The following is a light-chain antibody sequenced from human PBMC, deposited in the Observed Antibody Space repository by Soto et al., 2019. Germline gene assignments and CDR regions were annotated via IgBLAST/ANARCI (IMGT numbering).Light chain of an antibody. CDR3: AAWDDSLNGYV. CDR2: NNN. J-gene: IGLJ1*01. Sequence: QSVLTQPPSASGTPGQRVTISCSGGSSNIGTNAVNWYQQLPGTAPKLLIYNNNQRPSGVPDRFPGSKPGTSASLAISGLQSEDEADYYCAAWDDSLNGYVFGTGTKVT. CDR1: SSNIGTNA. V-gene: IGLV1-44*01.